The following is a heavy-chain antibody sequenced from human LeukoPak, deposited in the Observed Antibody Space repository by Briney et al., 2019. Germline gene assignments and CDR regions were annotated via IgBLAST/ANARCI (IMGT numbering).Heavy chain of an antibody. D-gene: IGHD2-2*01. CDR1: GFTFSSYG. CDR3: AKVTEVVPAAHPDY. V-gene: IGHV3-33*06. Sequence: GGSLRLSCAASGFTFSSYGMHWVRQAPGKGLDWVAVIWYDGSNKYYADSVKGRFTISRDNSKNTLYLQMNSLRAEDTAVYYCAKVTEVVPAAHPDYWGQGTLVTVSS. CDR2: IWYDGSNK. J-gene: IGHJ4*02.